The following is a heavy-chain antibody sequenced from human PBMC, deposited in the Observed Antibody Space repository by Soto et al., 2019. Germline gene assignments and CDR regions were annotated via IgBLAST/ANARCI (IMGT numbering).Heavy chain of an antibody. CDR2: ISYDGSNK. CDR1: GFTFSSYA. Sequence: QVQLVESGGGVVQPGRSLRLSCAASGFTFSSYAMHWVRQAPGKGLEWVAVISYDGSNKYYADSVKGRFTISRDNSKNTLYLQMNSLRAEDTAVYYCAKGYYDSSGYYLDYWGQGTLVTVSS. V-gene: IGHV3-30*04. CDR3: AKGYYDSSGYYLDY. D-gene: IGHD3-22*01. J-gene: IGHJ4*02.